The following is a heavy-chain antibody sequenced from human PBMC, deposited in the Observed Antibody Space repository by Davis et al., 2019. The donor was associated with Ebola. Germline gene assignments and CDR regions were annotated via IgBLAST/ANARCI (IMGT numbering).Heavy chain of an antibody. CDR3: ARGAGYSATWYNWFDP. CDR2: VYYIGTT. V-gene: IGHV4-59*01. J-gene: IGHJ5*02. Sequence: SETLSLTCTVSGDSIRNYYWNWIRQPPGKGLEWIGYVYYIGTTSYNPSFKSRVTMSVDTSKNQFSLKLTSVTAADTAVYYCARGAGYSATWYNWFDPWGQGTLVTVSS. D-gene: IGHD6-13*01. CDR1: GDSIRNYY.